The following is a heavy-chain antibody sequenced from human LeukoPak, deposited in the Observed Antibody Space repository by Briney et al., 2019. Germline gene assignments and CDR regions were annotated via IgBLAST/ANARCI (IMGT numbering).Heavy chain of an antibody. CDR3: ARDLTPFRDRYYMDV. Sequence: GGSLRLSCVASRFTFTSYGMHWVRQAPGKGLEWVAVISDDGSNKYYADSVKGRFTISRDNSKNTLYLQMNSLRAEDTAVYYCARDLTPFRDRYYMDVWGKGTTVTVSS. D-gene: IGHD1-14*01. J-gene: IGHJ6*03. V-gene: IGHV3-30*03. CDR2: ISDDGSNK. CDR1: RFTFTSYG.